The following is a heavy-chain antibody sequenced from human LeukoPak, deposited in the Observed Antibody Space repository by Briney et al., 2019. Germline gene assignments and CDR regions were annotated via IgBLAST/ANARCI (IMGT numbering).Heavy chain of an antibody. V-gene: IGHV4-38-2*02. CDR1: GYSISSGYY. Sequence: SETLSLTCTVSGYSISSGYYWGWIRPPPGKGLEWIGSIYHSGSTYYNPSLKSRVTISVDTSKKQFSLKLSSVTAADTAFYYCARYIVSYPHDAFDIWGQGTMVTVSS. CDR3: ARYIVSYPHDAFDI. CDR2: IYHSGST. J-gene: IGHJ3*02. D-gene: IGHD1-26*01.